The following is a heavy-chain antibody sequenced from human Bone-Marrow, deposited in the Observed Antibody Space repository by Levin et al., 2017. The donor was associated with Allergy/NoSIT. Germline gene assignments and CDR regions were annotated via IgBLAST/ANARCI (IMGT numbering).Heavy chain of an antibody. Sequence: GESLKISCAASGFTFINSAMSWVRQAPGKGLEWVSSGNGGNTYYADSVKGRFTISRDNSKNTLYLQMNSLRAEDAAIYYCAKDGFGSSWYGYFQDWGQGTLVTVSS. V-gene: IGHV3-23*01. CDR3: AKDGFGSSWYGYFQD. D-gene: IGHD6-13*01. J-gene: IGHJ1*01. CDR2: SGNGGNT. CDR1: GFTFINSA.